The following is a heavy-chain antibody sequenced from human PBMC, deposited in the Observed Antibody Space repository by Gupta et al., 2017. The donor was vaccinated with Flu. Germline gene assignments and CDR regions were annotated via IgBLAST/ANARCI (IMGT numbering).Heavy chain of an antibody. CDR2: SGST. Sequence: SGSTYYNPSLKSRVTISVDTSKNQFSLKLSSVTAADTAVYYCARLIQWGSYGARVRYFDYWGQGTLVTVSS. V-gene: IGHV4-39*01. D-gene: IGHD1-26*01. CDR3: ARLIQWGSYGARVRYFDY. J-gene: IGHJ4*02.